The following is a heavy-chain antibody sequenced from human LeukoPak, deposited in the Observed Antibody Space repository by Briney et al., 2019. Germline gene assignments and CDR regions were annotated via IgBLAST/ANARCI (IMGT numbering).Heavy chain of an antibody. D-gene: IGHD6-6*01. Sequence: PSETLSLTCTVSGGSISSGDYYWSWIRQPPGKGLEWIGYIYYSGSTYYNPSPKSRVTISVDTSKNQFSLKLSSVTAADTAVYYCARESVARIAARGGGINWFDPWGQGTLVTVSS. CDR1: GGSISSGDYY. V-gene: IGHV4-30-4*08. CDR2: IYYSGST. CDR3: ARESVARIAARGGGINWFDP. J-gene: IGHJ5*02.